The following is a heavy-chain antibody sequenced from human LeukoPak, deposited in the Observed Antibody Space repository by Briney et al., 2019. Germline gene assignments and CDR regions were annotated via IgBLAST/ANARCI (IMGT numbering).Heavy chain of an antibody. V-gene: IGHV4-59*01. D-gene: IGHD3-22*01. CDR1: GGSMNNYY. CDR2: IYYSGST. J-gene: IGHJ5*02. Sequence: SETLSLTCTVSGGSMNNYYWTWIRQPPGKGLEWIGYIYYSGSTNYNPSLKSRVTISIDTSKNQFSLKLSSVTAADTAVYYCARSYYDSSGRFDPWGQGTLVTVSS. CDR3: ARSYYDSSGRFDP.